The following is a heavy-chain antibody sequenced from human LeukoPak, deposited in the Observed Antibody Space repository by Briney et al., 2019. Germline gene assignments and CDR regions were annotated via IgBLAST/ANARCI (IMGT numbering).Heavy chain of an antibody. CDR1: GGSISSGDYY. CDR2: MYYSGST. CDR3: ARPYYYDSRIDP. J-gene: IGHJ5*02. V-gene: IGHV4-30-4*01. Sequence: SETLSLTCTVSGGSISSGDYYWSWIRRPPGKGLEWIAYMYYSGSTYYNPSLKSRVTMSADTSKNQLSLNLSSVTAADTAVYYCARPYYYDSRIDPWGQGILVTVSS. D-gene: IGHD3-22*01.